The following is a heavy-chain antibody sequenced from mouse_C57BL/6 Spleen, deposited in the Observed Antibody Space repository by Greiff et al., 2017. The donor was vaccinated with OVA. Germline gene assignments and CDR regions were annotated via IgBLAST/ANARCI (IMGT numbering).Heavy chain of an antibody. Sequence: VQLQESGPGLVAPSQSLSITCTVSGFSLTSYGVHWVRQPPGKGLEWLGVIWRDGSTTYYSALKSRLSISKDNSKSQVFIKMNSLQTDDTAMYYCARVYSYDEAWFADWGQGTLVTVSA. D-gene: IGHD2-12*01. J-gene: IGHJ3*01. CDR2: IWRDGST. CDR3: ARVYSYDEAWFAD. CDR1: GFSLTSYG. V-gene: IGHV2-6*03.